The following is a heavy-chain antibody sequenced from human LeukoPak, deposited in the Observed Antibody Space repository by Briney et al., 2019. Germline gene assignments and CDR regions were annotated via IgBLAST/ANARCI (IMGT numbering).Heavy chain of an antibody. J-gene: IGHJ4*02. D-gene: IGHD6-13*01. Sequence: GGSLRLSCAASGFTFSSNGMNWVRQAPGKGLEWVSYISATGGTIYYADSVKGRFTISRDNSKNTLYLQMNSLRAEDTAVYYCAKDRDIAAASYYFDYWGQGTLVTVSS. CDR2: ISATGGTI. CDR1: GFTFSSNG. CDR3: AKDRDIAAASYYFDY. V-gene: IGHV3-48*01.